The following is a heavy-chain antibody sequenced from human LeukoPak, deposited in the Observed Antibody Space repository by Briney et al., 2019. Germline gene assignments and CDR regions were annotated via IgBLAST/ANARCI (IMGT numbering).Heavy chain of an antibody. V-gene: IGHV3-23*01. D-gene: IGHD3-10*01. Sequence: PGRSLRLSCAASGFTFDDYAMHWVRQAPGKGLEWVSAISGSGGSTYYADSVKGRFTISRDNSKNTLYLQMNSLRAEDTAVYYCAKGSSYYGPSYFDYWGQGTLVTVSS. CDR3: AKGSSYYGPSYFDY. CDR1: GFTFDDYA. CDR2: ISGSGGST. J-gene: IGHJ4*02.